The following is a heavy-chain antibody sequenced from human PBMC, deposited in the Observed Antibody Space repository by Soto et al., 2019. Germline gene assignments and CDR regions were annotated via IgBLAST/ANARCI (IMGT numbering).Heavy chain of an antibody. CDR3: ASRGSYYEFWSAYVGYYFDY. Sequence: VSVKVSCKASGYTFNGYYKHWVRQAPGQGLEWMGWINPNSGGTNYAQKFQGRVTMTRDTSISTAYMELSRRRSDDTAVYYCASRGSYYEFWSAYVGYYFDYWGQGTLVTVS. D-gene: IGHD3-3*01. J-gene: IGHJ4*02. V-gene: IGHV1-2*02. CDR1: GYTFNGYY. CDR2: INPNSGGT.